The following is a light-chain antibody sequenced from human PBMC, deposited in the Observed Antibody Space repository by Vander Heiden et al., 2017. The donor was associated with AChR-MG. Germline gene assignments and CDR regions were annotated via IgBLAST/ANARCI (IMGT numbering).Light chain of an antibody. Sequence: IVLTQSPGTLSLSQGDRATLSCRASQRVSSSYLAWYQQKPGQAPRLLIYGASSRATGIPDRCSGSGSGTDFTLTISRLEPEDFAVYYCQQYGSSPLFTFGPGTKVDIK. CDR1: QRVSSSY. CDR3: QQYGSSPLFT. CDR2: GAS. V-gene: IGKV3-20*01. J-gene: IGKJ3*01.